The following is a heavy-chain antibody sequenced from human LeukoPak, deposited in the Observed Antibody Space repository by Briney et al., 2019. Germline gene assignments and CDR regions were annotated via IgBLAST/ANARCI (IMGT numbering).Heavy chain of an antibody. CDR2: IYYSGST. CDR3: VRGGIVGTSARVPLFDN. D-gene: IGHD2-21*01. Sequence: PSETLSLTCTVSGGSISSYYWSWVRQPPGKGLEWIGYIYYSGSTNYNPSLKGRVTMSVDTSKNQFSLRLSSVTAADTAVYYCVRGGIVGTSARVPLFDNWGQGTLVTVSS. J-gene: IGHJ4*02. V-gene: IGHV4-59*01. CDR1: GGSISSYY.